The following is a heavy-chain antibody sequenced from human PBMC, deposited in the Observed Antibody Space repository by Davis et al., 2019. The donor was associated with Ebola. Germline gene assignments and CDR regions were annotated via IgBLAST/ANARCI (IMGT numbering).Heavy chain of an antibody. Sequence: MPSETLSLTCAVYGGSFSGFYWNWIRQVPGKGLEWIGEIGHLGSTNYNPSLTSRVTISLDTSKSRFFLRLTSVTAADTAVYYCARGLRPRPWDYYGIDVWGQGTTVSVSS. CDR3: ARGLRPRPWDYYGIDV. J-gene: IGHJ6*02. CDR2: IGHLGST. D-gene: IGHD6-25*01. CDR1: GGSFSGFY. V-gene: IGHV4-34*01.